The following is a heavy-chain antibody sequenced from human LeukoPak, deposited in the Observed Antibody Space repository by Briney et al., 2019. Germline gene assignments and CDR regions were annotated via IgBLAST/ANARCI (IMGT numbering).Heavy chain of an antibody. Sequence: PSETLSLTCAVYGGSFSGYYWSWIRQPPEKGLEWIGEINHSGSTNYNPSLKSRVTISVDTSKNQFSLKLSSVTAADTAVYYCARSPGFIVVVTTGWFDPWGQGTLVTVSS. CDR3: ARSPGFIVVVTTGWFDP. D-gene: IGHD3-22*01. CDR2: INHSGST. V-gene: IGHV4-34*01. J-gene: IGHJ5*02. CDR1: GGSFSGYY.